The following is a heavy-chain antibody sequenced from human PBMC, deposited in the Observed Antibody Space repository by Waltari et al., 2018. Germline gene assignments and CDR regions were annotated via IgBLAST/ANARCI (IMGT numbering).Heavy chain of an antibody. CDR2: IWYDGLHE. CDR3: ARDFASTYFFDY. Sequence: QVQLVESGGGVVQPGRSLRLSCAASGFDFRGYVMHWVRQAPGKGLEWVAVIWYDGLHEYYADSVKGRFTISRDNSKDTLYLQMNSLRAEDTAVYYCARDFASTYFFDYWGQGTLVTVSS. V-gene: IGHV3-33*01. CDR1: GFDFRGYV. J-gene: IGHJ4*02.